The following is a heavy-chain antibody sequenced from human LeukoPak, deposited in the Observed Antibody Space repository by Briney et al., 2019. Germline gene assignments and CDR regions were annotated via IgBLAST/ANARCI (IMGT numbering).Heavy chain of an antibody. CDR3: ARDLDEYRPGDGA. Sequence: GRSLRLPCASSGFTFSSYWMHWVRQAPGKGLVWVSRIGTDGSTTGYADSVKGRFTISRDNAKNTLYLQMNSLRAGDTAVYYCARDLDEYRPGDGAWGQGTLVTVSS. CDR1: GFTFSSYW. J-gene: IGHJ5*02. CDR2: IGTDGSTT. D-gene: IGHD5-24*01. V-gene: IGHV3-74*01.